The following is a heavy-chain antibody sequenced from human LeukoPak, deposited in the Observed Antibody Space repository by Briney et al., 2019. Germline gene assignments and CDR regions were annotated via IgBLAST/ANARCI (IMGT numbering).Heavy chain of an antibody. CDR3: ARKVHYYGSGSSPDYYGMDV. Sequence: NPSETLSLTCTVSGGSISSYYWSCVRQPPGKGLWWRWYIYYSESTNYNPSLKSRVTISVDTSKNPFSLKLSSVTAADTAVYYCARKVHYYGSGSSPDYYGMDVWGQGTTVTVSS. J-gene: IGHJ6*02. D-gene: IGHD3-10*01. CDR2: IYYSEST. V-gene: IGHV4-59*01. CDR1: GGSISSYY.